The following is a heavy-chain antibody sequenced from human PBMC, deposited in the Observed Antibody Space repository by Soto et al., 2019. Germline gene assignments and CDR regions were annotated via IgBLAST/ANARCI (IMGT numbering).Heavy chain of an antibody. V-gene: IGHV4-31*03. CDR3: ARGYCSSTSCRQKKYYFDY. D-gene: IGHD2-2*01. CDR2: IYYSGST. CDR1: GGSISSGGYY. J-gene: IGHJ4*02. Sequence: PSETLSLTCTVSGGSISSGGYYWSWIRQHPGKGLEWIGYIYYSGSTYYNPSLKSRVTISVDTSKNQFSLKLSSVTAADTAVYYCARGYCSSTSCRQKKYYFDYWGQGTLVTVSS.